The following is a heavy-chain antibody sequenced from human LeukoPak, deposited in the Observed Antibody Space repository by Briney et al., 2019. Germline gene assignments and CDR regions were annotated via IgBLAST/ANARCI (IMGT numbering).Heavy chain of an antibody. Sequence: GGSLRLSCAASGFTFSSYAMHWVRQAPGKGLEWVALISYEGSNKYYADSVKGRFTISRDNSKNTLYLEVNSLRAEDTAVYYCARVSADNRHAIGFFFDSWGQGTLVTVSS. V-gene: IGHV3-30-3*01. CDR1: GFTFSSYA. D-gene: IGHD1-1*01. J-gene: IGHJ4*02. CDR2: ISYEGSNK. CDR3: ARVSADNRHAIGFFFDS.